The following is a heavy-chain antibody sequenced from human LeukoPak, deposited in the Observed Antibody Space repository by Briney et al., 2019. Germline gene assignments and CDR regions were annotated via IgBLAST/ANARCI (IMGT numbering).Heavy chain of an antibody. D-gene: IGHD2-15*01. CDR2: MNPNSGNT. J-gene: IGHJ5*02. V-gene: IGHV1-8*01. CDR3: ARGLRLGYCSGGSCSGGFDP. Sequence: GASVKVSCKASGYTFTSYDINWVRQAPGQGLEWMGWMNPNSGNTGYAQKFQGRVTITRNTSISTAYMELSSLRSEDTAVYYCARGLRLGYCSGGSCSGGFDPWGQGTLVTVSS. CDR1: GYTFTSYD.